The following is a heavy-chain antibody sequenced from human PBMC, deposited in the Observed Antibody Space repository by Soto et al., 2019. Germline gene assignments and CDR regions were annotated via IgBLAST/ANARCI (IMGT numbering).Heavy chain of an antibody. CDR3: ARDPLSYGDYAQTYWYFDL. V-gene: IGHV3-11*06. Sequence: GGSLRLSCAASGFTFSDYYMSWIRQAPGKGLEWVPYISSSSSYTNYADSVKGRFAISRDNPKNSLYLQMNSLRADDTAVYYCARDPLSYGDYAQTYWYFDLWGRGTRVTVSS. CDR2: ISSSSSYT. J-gene: IGHJ2*01. CDR1: GFTFSDYY. D-gene: IGHD4-17*01.